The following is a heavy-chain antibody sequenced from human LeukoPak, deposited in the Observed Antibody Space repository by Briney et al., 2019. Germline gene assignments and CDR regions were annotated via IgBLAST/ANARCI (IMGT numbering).Heavy chain of an antibody. V-gene: IGHV4-39*01. CDR3: ARVISSVELRYFDWLAPNYYYYYMDV. D-gene: IGHD3-9*01. J-gene: IGHJ6*03. CDR1: GGSISSSSYY. CDR2: IYYSGST. Sequence: PSGTLSLTCTVSGGSISSSSYYWGWIRQPPGKGLEWIGSIYYSGSTYYNPSLKSRVTISVDTSKNQFSLKLSSVTAADTAVYYCARVISSVELRYFDWLAPNYYYYYMDVWGKGTTVTISS.